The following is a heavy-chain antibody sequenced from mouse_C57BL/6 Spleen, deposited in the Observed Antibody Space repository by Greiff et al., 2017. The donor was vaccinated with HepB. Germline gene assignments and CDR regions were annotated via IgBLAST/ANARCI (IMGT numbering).Heavy chain of an antibody. V-gene: IGHV14-4*01. J-gene: IGHJ3*01. D-gene: IGHD1-1*01. CDR1: GFNIKDDY. CDR3: TRGITTVVDPFAY. Sequence: EVQLQQSGAELVRPGASVKLSCTASGFNIKDDYMHWVKQRPEQGLEWIGWIDPENGDTEYASKFQGKATITADTSSNTAYLQLSSLTSEDTAVYYCTRGITTVVDPFAYWGQGTLVTVSA. CDR2: IDPENGDT.